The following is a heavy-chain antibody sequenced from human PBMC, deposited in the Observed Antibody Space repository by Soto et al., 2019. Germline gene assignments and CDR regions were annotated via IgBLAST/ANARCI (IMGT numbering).Heavy chain of an antibody. J-gene: IGHJ4*02. CDR3: AGGYSYGSNTFDY. V-gene: IGHV4-59*01. Sequence: PSETLSLTCTVSGGSISSYYWSWIRQPPGKGLEWIGYIYYSGGTNYNPSLKSRVTISVDTSKNQFSLKLSSVTAADTAVYYCAGGYSYGSNTFDYWGQGTQVTVSS. D-gene: IGHD5-18*01. CDR1: GGSISSYY. CDR2: IYYSGGT.